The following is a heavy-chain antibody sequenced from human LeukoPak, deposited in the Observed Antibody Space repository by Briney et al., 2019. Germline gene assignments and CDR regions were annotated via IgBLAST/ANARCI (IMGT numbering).Heavy chain of an antibody. D-gene: IGHD3-10*01. Sequence: PGGSLRLSCAASGFTFSSYWMHWVRQAPGKGLVWVSRINRDGRSTSYADSVKGRFTISRDNAKNTLYLQMNSMRAEDTAVYYCARNYYGSGSYPHWGQGTLVTVSS. CDR1: GFTFSSYW. CDR2: INRDGRST. V-gene: IGHV3-74*01. J-gene: IGHJ4*02. CDR3: ARNYYGSGSYPH.